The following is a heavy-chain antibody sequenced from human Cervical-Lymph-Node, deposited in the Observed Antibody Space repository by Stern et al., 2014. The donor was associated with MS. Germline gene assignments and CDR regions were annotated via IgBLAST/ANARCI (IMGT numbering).Heavy chain of an antibody. CDR1: GFTFSSYS. CDR2: ITGSSSYI. J-gene: IGHJ4*02. V-gene: IGHV3-21*01. D-gene: IGHD3-22*01. Sequence: VQLVQSGGGLVKPGGSLRLSCAASGFTFSSYSMNWVRQAPGKGLEWVSSITGSSSYIYYADSVKGRFTISRDNAKNSLYLQMNSLRAEDTAVYYCARENYYYHSSGYYPYYFDYWGQGTLVTVSS. CDR3: ARENYYYHSSGYYPYYFDY.